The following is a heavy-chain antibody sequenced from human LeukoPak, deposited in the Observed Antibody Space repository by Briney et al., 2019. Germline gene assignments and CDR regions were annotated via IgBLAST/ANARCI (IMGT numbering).Heavy chain of an antibody. CDR3: AKDGGWGSGSYFDY. Sequence: GGSLRLSCAASGFTFSTYAVNWVRQAPGKGLEWVSGISWNSGSIGYADSVKGRFTISRDNAKNSLYLQMNSLRAEDMALYYCAKDGGWGSGSYFDYWGQGTLVTVSS. D-gene: IGHD1-26*01. CDR2: ISWNSGSI. J-gene: IGHJ4*02. CDR1: GFTFSTYA. V-gene: IGHV3-9*03.